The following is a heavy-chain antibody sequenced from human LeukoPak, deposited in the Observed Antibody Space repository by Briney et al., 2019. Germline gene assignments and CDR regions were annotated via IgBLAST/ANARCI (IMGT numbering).Heavy chain of an antibody. J-gene: IGHJ1*01. D-gene: IGHD2-2*02. CDR2: ISVYNGNT. CDR3: ARAYCTTSSCYTVTGYFQH. CDR1: GFTFTDYG. Sequence: PSVKVSCKASGFTFTDYGINWVRQAPGQGLEWMGWISVYNGNTKYAQKVQGRVTMTTDTSTSTAYMELRSLRSDDTAVYYCARAYCTTSSCYTVTGYFQHWGQGTLVTVSS. V-gene: IGHV1-18*01.